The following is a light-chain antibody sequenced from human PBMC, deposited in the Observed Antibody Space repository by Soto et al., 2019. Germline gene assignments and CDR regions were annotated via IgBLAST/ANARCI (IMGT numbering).Light chain of an antibody. V-gene: IGLV2-14*01. Sequence: QSALTQPASVSGSPGQSITISCTGTSTDVGGYNYVSWYQQHPGKAPKLIIYEVNNRPSGISNRFSGSKSGNTASLTISGLPEEDDADYFCSSFAGSPVVFGGGTKLTVL. CDR2: EVN. J-gene: IGLJ2*01. CDR3: SSFAGSPVV. CDR1: STDVGGYNY.